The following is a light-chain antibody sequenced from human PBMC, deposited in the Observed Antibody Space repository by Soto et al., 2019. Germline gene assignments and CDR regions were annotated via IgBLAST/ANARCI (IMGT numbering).Light chain of an antibody. V-gene: IGKV3-20*01. CDR3: QQYGDSRT. CDR1: QSFSSTY. J-gene: IGKJ2*01. CDR2: GAS. Sequence: EIVLTQSPGTLSLSPGERATLSCRASQSFSSTYLAWYQQKPGQAPRLLIYGASSRATGIPDRFSGSASGTDFPLTINSLEPEDFAIYYCQQYGDSRTFGQGTKLEIK.